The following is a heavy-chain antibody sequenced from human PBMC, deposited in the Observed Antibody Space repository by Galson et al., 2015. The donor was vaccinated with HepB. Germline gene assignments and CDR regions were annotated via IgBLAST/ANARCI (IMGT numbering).Heavy chain of an antibody. CDR3: ARSSYCGGDRYSWAYYHYYMAV. Sequence: SVKVSCKASGYTFTSYYMHWVRQAPGQGLEWVGIINPSGGSTSYAQKFQGRVTMTRDTSTSTVYMELSSLRSEDTAMYYCARSSYCGGDRYSWAYYHYYMAVWGKGTTVTVSS. D-gene: IGHD2-21*01. CDR2: INPSGGST. J-gene: IGHJ6*03. CDR1: GYTFTSYY. V-gene: IGHV1-46*01.